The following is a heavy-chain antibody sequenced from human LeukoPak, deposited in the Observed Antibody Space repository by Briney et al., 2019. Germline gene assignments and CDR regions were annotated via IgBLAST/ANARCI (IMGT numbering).Heavy chain of an antibody. CDR3: AKGGGYEAQYYYYYLDV. J-gene: IGHJ6*03. CDR2: IRYDGSNK. D-gene: IGHD5-12*01. Sequence: GGSLRLSCAASGFTFSSYGLYWVRQAPGKGLEWVAFIRYDGSNKYYADSVKGRFTVSRDNSKNTLYLQMKSLRAEDTAVYYCAKGGGYEAQYYYYYLDVWGKGTTVTISS. CDR1: GFTFSSYG. V-gene: IGHV3-30*02.